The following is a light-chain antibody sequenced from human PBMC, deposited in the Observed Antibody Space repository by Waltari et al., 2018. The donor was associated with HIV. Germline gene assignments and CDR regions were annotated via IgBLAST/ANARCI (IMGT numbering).Light chain of an antibody. Sequence: SALTQPPSASGSPGQPVTMSCTGTSSDIGGYNYVSWYQQHPGKAPKLIMTEVTTRPSGVPDRFSGSKSGNTASLTVSGLQAEDEAHYYCSSYAPTNKFYVLFGGGTTLTVL. CDR3: SSYAPTNKFYVL. V-gene: IGLV2-8*01. CDR2: EVT. J-gene: IGLJ2*01. CDR1: SSDIGGYNY.